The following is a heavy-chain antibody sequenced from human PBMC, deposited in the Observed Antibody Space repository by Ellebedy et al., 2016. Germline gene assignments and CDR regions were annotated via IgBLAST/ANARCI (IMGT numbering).Heavy chain of an antibody. D-gene: IGHD6-13*01. CDR1: GFTFSSYG. CDR2: IWYDGSNK. J-gene: IGHJ6*02. V-gene: IGHV3-33*08. CDR3: AISGIAAAAPQNGMDV. Sequence: GGSLRLSCAASGFTFSSYGMHWVRQAPGKGLEWVAVIWYDGSNKYYADSVKGRFTISRDNSKNTLYLQMNSLRAEDTAVYYCAISGIAAAAPQNGMDVWGQGTTVTVSS.